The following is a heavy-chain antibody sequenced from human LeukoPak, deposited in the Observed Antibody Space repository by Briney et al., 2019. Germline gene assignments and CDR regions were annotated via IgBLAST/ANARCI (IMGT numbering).Heavy chain of an antibody. CDR3: ARDGRYSYGFDY. V-gene: IGHV4-59*11. D-gene: IGHD5-18*01. J-gene: IGHJ4*02. CDR1: GGSISSHY. Sequence: KTSETLSLTCTVSGGSISSHYWSWIRQPPGKGLEWIGYIYYSGSTNYNPSLKSRVTISVDTSKNQFSLKLSSVTAADTAVYYCARDGRYSYGFDYWGQGTLVTVSS. CDR2: IYYSGST.